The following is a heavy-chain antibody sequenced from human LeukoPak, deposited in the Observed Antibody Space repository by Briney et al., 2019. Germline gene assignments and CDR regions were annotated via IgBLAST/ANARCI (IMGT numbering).Heavy chain of an antibody. J-gene: IGHJ4*02. D-gene: IGHD6-19*01. CDR1: GYTFTGYY. CDR3: ARDPPRREVLPILGIAVAGGGDY. V-gene: IGHV1-2*02. Sequence: ASVRVSCKASGYTFTGYYMHWVRQAPGQGLEWMGWINPNSGGTNYAQKFQGRVTMTRDTSISTAYMELSRLRSDDTAVYYCARDPPRREVLPILGIAVAGGGDYWGQGTLVTVSS. CDR2: INPNSGGT.